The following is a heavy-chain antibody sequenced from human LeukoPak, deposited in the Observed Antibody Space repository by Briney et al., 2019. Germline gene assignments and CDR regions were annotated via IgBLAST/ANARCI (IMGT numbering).Heavy chain of an antibody. Sequence: GGSLRLSCAASGFIFRSYWMHWVRQAAGKGLEWVASTKEDGSKEQYVDSVKGRFTLSRDNARNSVYLQMSSLRAEDTAVYYCARGGVMGSYWGQATLVTVSS. V-gene: IGHV3-7*01. D-gene: IGHD2-21*01. J-gene: IGHJ4*02. CDR1: GFIFRSYW. CDR3: ARGGVMGSY. CDR2: TKEDGSKE.